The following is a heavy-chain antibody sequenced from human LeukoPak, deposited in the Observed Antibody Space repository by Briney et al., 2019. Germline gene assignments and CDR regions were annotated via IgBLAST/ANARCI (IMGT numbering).Heavy chain of an antibody. V-gene: IGHV1-18*01. CDR2: ISAYNGNT. CDR3: ASRVAGTGFDY. J-gene: IGHJ4*02. D-gene: IGHD6-19*01. CDR1: GYTFTSYG. Sequence: ASVKVSCKASGYTFTSYGISWVRQAPGQGLEWMGWISAYNGNTNYAQKLQGRVTMTTDTSTSTAYMELRSLRSDDTTVYYCASRVAGTGFDYWGQGTLVTVSS.